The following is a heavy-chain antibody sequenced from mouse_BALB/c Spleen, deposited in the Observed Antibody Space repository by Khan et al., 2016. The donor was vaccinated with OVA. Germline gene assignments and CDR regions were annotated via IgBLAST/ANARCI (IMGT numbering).Heavy chain of an antibody. D-gene: IGHD1-1*01. CDR2: INPSTDYT. J-gene: IGHJ3*01. CDR1: GYTFTSYW. V-gene: IGHV1-4*01. CDR3: VNHGSSSAWFTY. Sequence: VKLVESGAELARPGASVKMSCKASGYTFTSYWMHWVKQRPGQGLEWIGYINPSTDYTYYNQNFKDKATLTADKSSNTAYMQLTSLTSEDSAVYYCVNHGSSSAWFTYWGQGTLVTVSA.